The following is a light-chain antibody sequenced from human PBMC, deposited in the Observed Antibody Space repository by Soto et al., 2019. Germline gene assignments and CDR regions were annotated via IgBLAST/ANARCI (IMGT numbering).Light chain of an antibody. CDR2: DAS. V-gene: IGKV1-8*01. CDR1: QGISSY. Sequence: AIRMTQSPSSLSASTGDRVTITCRASQGISSYLAWYQQKPGKAPKLLIYDASSLESGVPARFSGSGSGTEFTLTISSLQPDDFATYYCQQYNPYTWTFGHGTKVDIK. CDR3: QQYNPYTWT. J-gene: IGKJ1*01.